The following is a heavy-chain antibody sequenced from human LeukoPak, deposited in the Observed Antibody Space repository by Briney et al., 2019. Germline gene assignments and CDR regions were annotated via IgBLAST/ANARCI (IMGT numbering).Heavy chain of an antibody. J-gene: IGHJ4*02. Sequence: SETLSLTGTVAGASISSYYRSWIRQPAGKGLEWIGRIYTSGSTDYNPSLKSRFTMSVDTSKNQFSLKLSFVTAADTAVYYCARDSPTYYYDSSGYNVWGQGTLVTVSS. V-gene: IGHV4-4*07. CDR1: GASISSYY. CDR2: IYTSGST. CDR3: ARDSPTYYYDSSGYNV. D-gene: IGHD3-22*01.